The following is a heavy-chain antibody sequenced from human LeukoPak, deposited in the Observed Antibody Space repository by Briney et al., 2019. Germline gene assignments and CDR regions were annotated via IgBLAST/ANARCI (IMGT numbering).Heavy chain of an antibody. Sequence: GGSLRLSCAASGFTFSSYGMHWVRQAPGKGLEWVAFIRYDGSNKYYADSVKGRFTISRDNSKNTLYLQMNSLRAEDTAVYYCGKDFYDMNIPAAIDYYYYMDVWGKGTTVTVSS. V-gene: IGHV3-30*02. J-gene: IGHJ6*03. CDR1: GFTFSSYG. CDR2: IRYDGSNK. CDR3: GKDFYDMNIPAAIDYYYYMDV. D-gene: IGHD2-2*01.